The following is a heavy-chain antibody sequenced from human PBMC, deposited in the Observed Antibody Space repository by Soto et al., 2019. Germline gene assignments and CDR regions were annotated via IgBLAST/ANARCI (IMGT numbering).Heavy chain of an antibody. CDR3: ARPQGVKSFDY. D-gene: IGHD3-10*01. V-gene: IGHV3-48*02. CDR1: GFTFSRYA. Sequence: EVQLVESGGGLVQPGGSLRLSCAASGFTFSRYAMAWVRQAPGKGLDCVSYISSTGNSIHYADSVKGRFTISRDSAKNLLYLQMNSLRDEDTAVYFCARPQGVKSFDYWGQGTLVTVSS. J-gene: IGHJ4*02. CDR2: ISSTGNSI.